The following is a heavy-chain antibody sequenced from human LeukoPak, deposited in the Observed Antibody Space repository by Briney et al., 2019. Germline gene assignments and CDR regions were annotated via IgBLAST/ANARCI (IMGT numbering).Heavy chain of an antibody. D-gene: IGHD2-15*01. Sequence: GGSLRLSCAASGFTFSSYAMSGVRQAPGKGLEWVSAISGSGGSTYYADSVKGRFTISRDNSKNTLYLQMNSLRAEDTAVYYCAKSYCSGGSCLYYWGQGTLVTVSS. V-gene: IGHV3-23*01. CDR1: GFTFSSYA. J-gene: IGHJ4*02. CDR3: AKSYCSGGSCLYY. CDR2: ISGSGGST.